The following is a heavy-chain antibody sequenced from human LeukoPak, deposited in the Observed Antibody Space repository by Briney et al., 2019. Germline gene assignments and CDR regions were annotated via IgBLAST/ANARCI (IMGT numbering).Heavy chain of an antibody. D-gene: IGHD2-2*03. J-gene: IGHJ5*02. CDR1: GGSISSSNW. Sequence: SETLSLTCAVSGGSISSSNWWSWIRQPPGKGLEWIGEINHSGSTNYNPSLKSRVTISVDTSKNQFSLKLSSVTAADTAVYYCARLLPAGYCSSTSCYRRNWFDPWGQGTLVTVSS. CDR3: ARLLPAGYCSSTSCYRRNWFDP. CDR2: INHSGST. V-gene: IGHV4-4*02.